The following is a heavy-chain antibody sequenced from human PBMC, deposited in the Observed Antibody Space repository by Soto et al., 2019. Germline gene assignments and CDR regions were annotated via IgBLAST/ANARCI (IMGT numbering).Heavy chain of an antibody. CDR2: MTGSGGDI. CDR3: AKDAVYNDGLWLVAN. V-gene: IGHV3-23*01. Sequence: GGSLRLSCAASGFSFSRYAMMWVRQAPGKGQEWVAGMTGSGGDIRYADSVKGRFTISKDNSKNTLYLQMNSLRAEDSAIYYCAKDAVYNDGLWLVANWGQGTLVTVSS. CDR1: GFSFSRYA. J-gene: IGHJ4*02. D-gene: IGHD5-12*01.